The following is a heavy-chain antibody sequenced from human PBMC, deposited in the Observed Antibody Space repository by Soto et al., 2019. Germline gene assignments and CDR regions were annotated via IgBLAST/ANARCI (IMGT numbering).Heavy chain of an antibody. J-gene: IGHJ6*02. CDR1: GASISSCAYC. CDR3: ARDKGPDTYGPTRIRDNIYAMDD. Sequence: QVQLQGSGPRLVKPSQTLSLNSSVSGASISSCAYCWNWIRHHPGKSLEWIGYISYSVSTSYTYHIPSHQSRVTIAVDTSKNLFSLRLTSVTAADTATYYCARDKGPDTYGPTRIRDNIYAMDDWGQGTTVIVSS. D-gene: IGHD5-18*01. CDR2: ISYSVST. V-gene: IGHV4-31*03.